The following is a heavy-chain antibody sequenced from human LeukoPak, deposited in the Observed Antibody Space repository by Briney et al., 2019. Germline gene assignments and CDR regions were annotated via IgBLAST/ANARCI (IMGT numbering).Heavy chain of an antibody. CDR2: IIGSGGST. CDR1: GFIFSSYA. V-gene: IGHV3-23*01. Sequence: GGSLRLSCAAAGFIFSSYAMSWVRQAPGEGRGWVSGIIGSGGSTYYADSVKGRFTISRDNSKNTLYLQMNSLRAEDTAVYYCTGGYDFWRYGMDVWGQGTTVTVSS. CDR3: TGGYDFWRYGMDV. D-gene: IGHD3-3*01. J-gene: IGHJ6*02.